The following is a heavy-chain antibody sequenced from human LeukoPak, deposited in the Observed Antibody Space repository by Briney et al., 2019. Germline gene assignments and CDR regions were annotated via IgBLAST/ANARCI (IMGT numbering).Heavy chain of an antibody. CDR1: GYTFTSYA. V-gene: IGHV1-3*01. Sequence: ASVKVSCKASGYTFTSYAMHWVRQAPGQRLEWMGWINAGNGNTKYSQKFQGRVTITRDTSASTAYMELSSLRSEDTAVYYCARATYYYDSSGYYQPYYYYYYGMDVWAKGPRSPSP. CDR3: ARATYYYDSSGYYQPYYYYYYGMDV. J-gene: IGHJ6*02. CDR2: INAGNGNT. D-gene: IGHD3-22*01.